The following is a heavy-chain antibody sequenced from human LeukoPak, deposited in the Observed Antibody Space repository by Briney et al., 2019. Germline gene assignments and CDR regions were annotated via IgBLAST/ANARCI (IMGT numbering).Heavy chain of an antibody. D-gene: IGHD5-24*01. CDR3: VREVEIDDAFDI. J-gene: IGHJ3*02. Sequence: ASVKVSCKASGYTFTSYYMHWVRQAPGQGLERMGIINPSDGGTSYAQKFQGRVTMTRDTSTSTVYMELSSLRSEDTAVYYCVREVEIDDAFDIWGQGTMVTVSS. CDR2: INPSDGGT. CDR1: GYTFTSYY. V-gene: IGHV1-46*01.